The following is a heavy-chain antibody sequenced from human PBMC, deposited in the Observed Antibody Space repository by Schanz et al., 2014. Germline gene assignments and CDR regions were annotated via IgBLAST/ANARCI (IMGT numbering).Heavy chain of an antibody. Sequence: EVQLLESGGGLVQPGGSLRISCAASGFTFSGYAMSWVRQAPGKGLEWVSRMIGSGSSVFYADSVKGRFTISRDNLKNTLYLQMNSLRAEDTAVYYCAKDHAGSDILTALGNWGQGTLVTVSS. CDR1: GFTFSGYA. CDR3: AKDHAGSDILTALGN. V-gene: IGHV3-23*01. J-gene: IGHJ4*02. CDR2: MIGSGSSV. D-gene: IGHD3-9*01.